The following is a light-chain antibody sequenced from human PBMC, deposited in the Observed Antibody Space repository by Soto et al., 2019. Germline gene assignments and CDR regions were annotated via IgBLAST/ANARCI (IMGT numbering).Light chain of an antibody. Sequence: QSALTQPASVCGSPGQSITISCTGTSSDIGSYNLVSWYQQHPGKAPKLMIYEVTKRPSGVSSRFSGSKSGNTASLTISGLQAEDEADYYCCSYAGSNTFGYAFGTGTKLTVL. CDR3: CSYAGSNTFGYA. CDR1: SSDIGSYNL. J-gene: IGLJ1*01. V-gene: IGLV2-23*02. CDR2: EVT.